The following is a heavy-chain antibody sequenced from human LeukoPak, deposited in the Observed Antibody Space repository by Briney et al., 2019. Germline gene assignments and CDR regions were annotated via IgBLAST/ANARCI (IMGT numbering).Heavy chain of an antibody. J-gene: IGHJ4*02. Sequence: SETLSLTCAVYGGSFSGYYWSWIRQPPGKGLERIGEINHSGSTNYNPSLKSRVTISVDTSKNQFSLKLSSVTAADTAVYYCARDYYGDYGDYWGQGTLVTVSS. V-gene: IGHV4-34*01. CDR1: GGSFSGYY. CDR2: INHSGST. D-gene: IGHD4-17*01. CDR3: ARDYYGDYGDY.